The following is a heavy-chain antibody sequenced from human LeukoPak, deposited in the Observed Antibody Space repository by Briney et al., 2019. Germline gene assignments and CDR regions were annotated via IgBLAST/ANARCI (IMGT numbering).Heavy chain of an antibody. D-gene: IGHD6-13*01. CDR2: INPNSGDT. CDR1: GYTFTGYY. J-gene: IGHJ4*02. CDR3: ARDTGRVEYSSSWHFDY. V-gene: IGHV1-2*02. Sequence: ASVKVSCKASGYTFTGYYMHWVRQAPGQGLEWMGWINPNSGDTNYAQKFQGRVTMTRDTSISTAYMELSRLRSDDTAVYYCARDTGRVEYSSSWHFDYWGQGTLVTVSS.